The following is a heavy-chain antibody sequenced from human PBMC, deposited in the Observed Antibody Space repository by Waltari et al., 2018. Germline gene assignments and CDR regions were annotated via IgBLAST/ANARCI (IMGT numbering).Heavy chain of an antibody. CDR2: MNPNSGNT. CDR1: GYTFTSYD. J-gene: IGHJ4*02. Sequence: QVQLVQSGAEVKKPGASVKVSCKASGYTFTSYDINWVRQATGQGLEWMGWMNPNSGNTGYAKNVQGRVTITRNTSISTAYMELSSLRSEDTAVYYCARVPHPRGSHPYYFDYWGQGTLVTVSS. D-gene: IGHD6-13*01. V-gene: IGHV1-8*03. CDR3: ARVPHPRGSHPYYFDY.